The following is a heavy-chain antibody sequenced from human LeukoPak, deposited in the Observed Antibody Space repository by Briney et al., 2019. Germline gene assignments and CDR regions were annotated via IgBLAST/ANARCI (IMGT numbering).Heavy chain of an antibody. J-gene: IGHJ4*02. CDR3: ARDEIRRDGYNLPTN. CDR2: IYHSGST. Sequence: SETLSLTCAVSGGSISSGGYSWSWIRQPPGKGLEWIGYIYHSGSTYSNPSLKSRVTISVDRSKNQFSLKLSSVTAADTAVYYCARDEIRRDGYNLPTNWGQGTLVTVSS. D-gene: IGHD5-24*01. CDR1: GGSISSGGYS. V-gene: IGHV4-30-2*01.